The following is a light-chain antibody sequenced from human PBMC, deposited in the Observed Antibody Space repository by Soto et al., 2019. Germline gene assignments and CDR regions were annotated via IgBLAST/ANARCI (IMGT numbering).Light chain of an antibody. CDR2: EVN. V-gene: IGLV2-14*01. Sequence: QSALTQPASMSGSPGQSITFPCTGTSSDIGKSKYVSWFQQLPGEAPRLIIYEVNSRPSGISDRFSGSKSGNSASLTISGLQPEDESTYYCASQTSPNMWIFGGGTKLTVL. CDR3: ASQTSPNMWI. J-gene: IGLJ2*01. CDR1: SSDIGKSKY.